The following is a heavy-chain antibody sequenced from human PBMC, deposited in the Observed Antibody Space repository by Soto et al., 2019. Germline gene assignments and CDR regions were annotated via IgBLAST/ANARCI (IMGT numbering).Heavy chain of an antibody. CDR3: ARGHTYYYDSSGYSQKTDYYYGMDV. CDR1: GYSFTGYY. D-gene: IGHD3-22*01. Sequence: TSVKVSCEASGYSFTGYYMHWVRQAPGQGLEWMGWINPNSGGTNYAQKFQGWVTMARDTSISTAYMELSRLRSDDTAVYYCARGHTYYYDSSGYSQKTDYYYGMDVWGQGTTVTVSS. V-gene: IGHV1-2*04. J-gene: IGHJ6*02. CDR2: INPNSGGT.